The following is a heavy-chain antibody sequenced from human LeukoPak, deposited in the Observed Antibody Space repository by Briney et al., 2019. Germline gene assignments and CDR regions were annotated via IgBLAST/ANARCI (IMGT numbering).Heavy chain of an antibody. V-gene: IGHV4-4*07. CDR1: GGSISSYY. D-gene: IGHD6-13*01. J-gene: IGHJ5*02. CDR2: IYTSGST. Sequence: SETLSLTCTVSGGSISSYYWSWIRQPAGKGLEWIGRIYTSGSTNYNPSLKSRVTMSVDTSKNQFSLKLSSVTAADTAVYYCARDGIAAAGNNWFDPGAREPWSPSPQ. CDR3: ARDGIAAAGNNWFDP.